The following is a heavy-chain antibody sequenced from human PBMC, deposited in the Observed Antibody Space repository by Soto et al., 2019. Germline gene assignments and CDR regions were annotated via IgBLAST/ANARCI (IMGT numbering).Heavy chain of an antibody. V-gene: IGHV4-30-2*01. J-gene: IGHJ4*02. CDR1: GGSISSGGYS. Sequence: QLQLQESGSGLVKPSQTLSLTCAVSGGSISSGGYSWSWIRQPPGKGLEWIGYIYHSGSTYYNPSLTSRVTISVDRSTNQFSLKLSSVTAADTAVYYCARVWGYYDSSGYYSTFFDYWGQGTLVTVSS. D-gene: IGHD3-22*01. CDR2: IYHSGST. CDR3: ARVWGYYDSSGYYSTFFDY.